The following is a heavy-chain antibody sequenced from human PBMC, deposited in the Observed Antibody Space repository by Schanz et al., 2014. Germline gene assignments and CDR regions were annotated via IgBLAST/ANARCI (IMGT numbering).Heavy chain of an antibody. J-gene: IGHJ4*03. D-gene: IGHD4-17*01. CDR3: SRDDVTSVLTPGLYY. V-gene: IGHV3-7*04. CDR1: GFSFSNYW. CDR2: IKQDGSEK. Sequence: EVQLVETGGGLIQPGGSLRLSCAASGFSFSNYWMSWVRQAPGKGLEWVANIKQDGSEKYYVDSVKGRFTISRDNAKKALYQRMISLRAEDAAAYYCSRDDVTSVLTPGLYYWGHGTLVTVSS.